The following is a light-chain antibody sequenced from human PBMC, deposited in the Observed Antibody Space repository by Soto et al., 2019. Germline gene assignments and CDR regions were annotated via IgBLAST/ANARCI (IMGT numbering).Light chain of an antibody. CDR2: GAS. Sequence: EIVMTQSPATLSVSPGERATLSCRASQSVSSNLAGYQQKPGQAPRLLIYGASTRATGIPARFSGSGSGTKFILTIGSVQSEDFAVYYCQQYNNWPPWTFGPGTKVDIK. CDR1: QSVSSN. V-gene: IGKV3-15*01. J-gene: IGKJ3*01. CDR3: QQYNNWPPWT.